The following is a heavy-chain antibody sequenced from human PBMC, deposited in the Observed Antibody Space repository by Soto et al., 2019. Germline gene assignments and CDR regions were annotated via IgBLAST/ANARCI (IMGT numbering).Heavy chain of an antibody. CDR1: GGSISSYY. J-gene: IGHJ4*02. V-gene: IGHV4-59*01. Sequence: SETLSLTCTVSGGSISSYYWSWIRQPPGKGLEWIGYIYYSGSTNYNPSLKSRVTISVDTSKNQFSLKLSSVTAADTAVYYCARVNRWYYFDYWGQGTLVTVSS. D-gene: IGHD6-13*01. CDR3: ARVNRWYYFDY. CDR2: IYYSGST.